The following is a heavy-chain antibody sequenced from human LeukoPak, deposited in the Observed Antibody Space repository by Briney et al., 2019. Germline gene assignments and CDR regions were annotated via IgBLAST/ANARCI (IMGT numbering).Heavy chain of an antibody. CDR1: GFSFSSYN. D-gene: IGHD1-26*01. Sequence: GGSLRLSCAASGFSFSSYNMNWVRQTSGKRLEWVSSITSSSTYTFYADSVKGRFTISRDNAKNSLYLQINSLRVEDTALYYCARVGVGAIHYWGQGTLVTVSS. CDR3: ARVGVGAIHY. CDR2: ITSSSTYT. V-gene: IGHV3-21*01. J-gene: IGHJ4*02.